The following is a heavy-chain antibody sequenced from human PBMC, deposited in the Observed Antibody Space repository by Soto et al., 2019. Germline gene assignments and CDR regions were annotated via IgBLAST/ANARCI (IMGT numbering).Heavy chain of an antibody. Sequence: SETLSLTCTVSGGSISSGSYYWGWIRQSPGKGLEWIGSIYYSGSTYYNPSLKSRVTISVDTSKNQFSLKLSSVTAADTAVYYCARRYYYDSSGYYGYWGQGTLVTVPQ. V-gene: IGHV4-39*01. CDR1: GGSISSGSYY. CDR2: IYYSGST. D-gene: IGHD3-22*01. J-gene: IGHJ4*02. CDR3: ARRYYYDSSGYYGY.